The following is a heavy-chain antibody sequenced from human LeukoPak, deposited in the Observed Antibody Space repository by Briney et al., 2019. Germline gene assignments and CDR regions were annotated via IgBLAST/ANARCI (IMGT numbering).Heavy chain of an antibody. CDR3: ASDFGYKFDY. Sequence: PGRSLRLSCAASDFNLSSYAMHWVRQSPGKGLMWVSRISSDEKTTTYVDSVKGRFTISRDNAKNMLYLQMNSLRAEDTAVYYCASDFGYKFDYWGPGALVTVSS. CDR2: ISSDEKTT. V-gene: IGHV3-74*01. D-gene: IGHD5-24*01. CDR1: DFNLSSYA. J-gene: IGHJ4*01.